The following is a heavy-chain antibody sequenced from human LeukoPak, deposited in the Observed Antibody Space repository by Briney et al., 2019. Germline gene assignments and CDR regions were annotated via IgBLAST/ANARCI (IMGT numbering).Heavy chain of an antibody. CDR1: GGSISSNF. Sequence: KTSETLSLTCTVSGGSISSNFWSWIRQPPGKGLEWIGYIFHSGSTSYNPSLKRRVTISVDTSKNQFSLNLTSVTAADTAVYYCARGKVTNDYWGQGTLVTVSS. J-gene: IGHJ4*02. CDR3: ARGKVTNDY. V-gene: IGHV4-59*01. CDR2: IFHSGST. D-gene: IGHD4-17*01.